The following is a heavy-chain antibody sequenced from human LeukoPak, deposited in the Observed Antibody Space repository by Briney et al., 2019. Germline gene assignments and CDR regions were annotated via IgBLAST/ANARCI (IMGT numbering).Heavy chain of an antibody. D-gene: IGHD2-21*01. V-gene: IGHV3-21*01. CDR2: ISSSSSYI. CDR1: GFTFSSYS. J-gene: IGHJ4*02. Sequence: PGGSLRLSCAASGFTFSSYSMNWVRQAPGKGLEWVSSISSSSSYIYYADSVKGRFTISRDNAKNSQYLQMNSLRAEDTAVYYCARDLRAYCGGDCYLFDYWGQGTLVTVSS. CDR3: ARDLRAYCGGDCYLFDY.